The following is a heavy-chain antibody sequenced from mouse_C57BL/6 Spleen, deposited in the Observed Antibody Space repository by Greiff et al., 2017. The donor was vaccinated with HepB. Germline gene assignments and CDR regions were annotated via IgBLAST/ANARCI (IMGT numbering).Heavy chain of an antibody. V-gene: IGHV3-6*01. D-gene: IGHD1-1*01. J-gene: IGHJ3*01. Sequence: EVQLQQSGPGLVKPSQSLSLTCSVTGYSITSGYYWNWIRQFPGNKLEWMGYISYDGSNNYNPSLKNRISITRDTSKNQFFLKLNSVTTEDTATYYCARVDTTAAYWGQGTLVTVSA. CDR2: ISYDGSN. CDR1: GYSITSGYY. CDR3: ARVDTTAAY.